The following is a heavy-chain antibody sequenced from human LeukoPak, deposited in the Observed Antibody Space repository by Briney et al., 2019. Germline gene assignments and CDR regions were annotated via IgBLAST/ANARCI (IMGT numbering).Heavy chain of an antibody. CDR3: ARRYCSSTSCTLDY. CDR1: GFXFSSYE. CDR2: ISSGTTTI. Sequence: PGGSLRLSCTASGFXFSSYEMNWVRQAPGKGLKWVSYISSGTTTIYYADSVKGRFTISRDNAKNSLYLQMNSLRAEDTAVYYCARRYCSSTSCTLDYWGQGTLVTVSS. D-gene: IGHD2-2*01. V-gene: IGHV3-48*03. J-gene: IGHJ4*02.